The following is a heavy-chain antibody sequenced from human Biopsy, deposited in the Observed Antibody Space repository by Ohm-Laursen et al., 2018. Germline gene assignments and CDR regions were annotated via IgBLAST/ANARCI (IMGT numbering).Heavy chain of an antibody. J-gene: IGHJ4*02. CDR2: IYYSGTT. D-gene: IGHD3-10*01. CDR3: ARQEFATSPLDY. CDR1: GGSISSYY. Sequence: SDTLPLTCTVSGGSISSYYWNWIRQPPGKGLEWIGYIYYSGTTDYNPSLKSRVTISADRSKNQFSLKLTSVTAADTAMYYCARQEFATSPLDYWGQGSLVTVSS. V-gene: IGHV4-59*08.